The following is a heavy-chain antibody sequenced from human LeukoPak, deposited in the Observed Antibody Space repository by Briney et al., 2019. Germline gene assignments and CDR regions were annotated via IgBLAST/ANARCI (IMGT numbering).Heavy chain of an antibody. J-gene: IGHJ4*02. CDR3: ARAATYYDTLNGYPTYYFDY. CDR1: GYTFTSYA. V-gene: IGHV1-69*13. D-gene: IGHD3-9*01. CDR2: IIPIFGPA. Sequence: SVKVSCKASGYTFTSYAMNWVRQAPGQGLEWMGGIIPIFGPANYAQKFQGRVTITADESTSTAYMELSSLRSEDTAVYYCARAATYYDTLNGYPTYYFDYWGQGTLVTVSS.